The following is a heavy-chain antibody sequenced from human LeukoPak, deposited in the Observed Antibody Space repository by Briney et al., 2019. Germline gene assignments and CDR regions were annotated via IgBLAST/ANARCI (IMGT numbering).Heavy chain of an antibody. D-gene: IGHD6-13*01. CDR3: ARYSSSRGGFDP. CDR1: GFTFSSYG. V-gene: IGHV3-23*01. J-gene: IGHJ5*02. Sequence: PGGSLRLSCAASGFTFSSYGMHWVRQAPGKGLEWVSVIGASGAETYYSDSVKGRFTVSRDNSQNTLFLHMSSLRTEDTAVYYCARYSSSRGGFDPWGQGTLVTVSS. CDR2: IGASGAET.